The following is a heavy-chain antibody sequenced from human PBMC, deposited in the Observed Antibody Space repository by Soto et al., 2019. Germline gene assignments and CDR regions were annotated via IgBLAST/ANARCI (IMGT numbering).Heavy chain of an antibody. CDR3: ARVPSPYGSGGDMDY. J-gene: IGHJ4*02. CDR2: INHSEST. V-gene: IGHV4-34*01. Sequence: QVQLQQWGAGLLKPSETLSLTCAVYGGSFSGYYWSWIRQPPGQGLEWIGEINHSESTNYNPSLKTRVTISVDTSKNQFSLKLSSVTAADTSVYYCARVPSPYGSGGDMDYWGQGTLVTVSS. D-gene: IGHD3-10*01. CDR1: GGSFSGYY.